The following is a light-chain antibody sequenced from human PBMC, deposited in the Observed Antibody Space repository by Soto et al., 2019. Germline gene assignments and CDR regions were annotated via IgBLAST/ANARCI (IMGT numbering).Light chain of an antibody. Sequence: EIVMTQSPATLSVSPGERATLSCRASQSVSSHLAWYPHKPGQAHRLLFYDASTRATGIPARFSGSGSGTEFTLTIRSLQSEDFAVYYCQHYHGWPITFGQGTRLEIK. CDR1: QSVSSH. V-gene: IGKV3-15*01. CDR2: DAS. J-gene: IGKJ5*01. CDR3: QHYHGWPIT.